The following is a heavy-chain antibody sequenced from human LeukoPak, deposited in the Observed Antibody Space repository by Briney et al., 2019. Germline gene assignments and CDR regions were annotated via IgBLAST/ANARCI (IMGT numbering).Heavy chain of an antibody. Sequence: GGSLRLSCAASGFTFSSYAMHWVRQAPGKGLEWVAVISYDGSNKYYADSVKGRFTISRDNSKNTLYLQMNSLRAEDTAVYYCARGPTTVVTQIWHFDYWGQGTLVTVSS. CDR3: ARGPTTVVTQIWHFDY. CDR2: ISYDGSNK. J-gene: IGHJ4*02. CDR1: GFTFSSYA. V-gene: IGHV3-30-3*01. D-gene: IGHD4-23*01.